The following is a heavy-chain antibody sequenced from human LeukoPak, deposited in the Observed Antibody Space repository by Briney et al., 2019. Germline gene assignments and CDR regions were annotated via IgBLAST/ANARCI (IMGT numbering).Heavy chain of an antibody. CDR2: INHSGST. J-gene: IGHJ4*02. V-gene: IGHV4-34*01. CDR1: GGSFSGYY. CDR3: ARVSAEDSSTSRYYFDY. Sequence: TSETLSLTCAVYGGSFSGYYWSWIRQPPGKGLEWIGEINHSGSTNYNPSLKSRVTISVDTSKNQFSLKLSSVTAADTAVYYCARVSAEDSSTSRYYFDYWGQGTLVTVSS. D-gene: IGHD2-2*01.